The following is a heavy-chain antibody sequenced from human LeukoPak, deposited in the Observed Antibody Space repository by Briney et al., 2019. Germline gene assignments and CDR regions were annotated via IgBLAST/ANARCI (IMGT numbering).Heavy chain of an antibody. CDR1: GGSISSYY. CDR2: IYTSGST. J-gene: IGHJ3*02. D-gene: IGHD3-22*01. CDR3: ERALYYYEHDFDI. V-gene: IGHV4-4*07. Sequence: PSETLSLTCTVSGGSISSYYWSWIQQPAGKGLERIGRIYTSGSTNYNPSLKSRVTMSVDTNKNQFSLKLSSVTVADTDVDYCERALYYYEHDFDIWGHGTMVTVSS.